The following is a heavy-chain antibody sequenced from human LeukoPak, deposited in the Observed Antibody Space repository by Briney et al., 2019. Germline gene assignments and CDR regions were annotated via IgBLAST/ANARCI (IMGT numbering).Heavy chain of an antibody. D-gene: IGHD4-11*01. CDR1: GGTFSSYA. J-gene: IGHJ6*02. Sequence: ASVKVSCKASGGTFSSYAISWVRQAPGQGLEWMGGIIPILGTANYAQKFQGRVTITADESTSTAYMELSSLRSEDTAVYYCARVSPSNYGWSYYYGMDVWGQGTTVTVSS. CDR3: ARVSPSNYGWSYYYGMDV. CDR2: IIPILGTA. V-gene: IGHV1-69*13.